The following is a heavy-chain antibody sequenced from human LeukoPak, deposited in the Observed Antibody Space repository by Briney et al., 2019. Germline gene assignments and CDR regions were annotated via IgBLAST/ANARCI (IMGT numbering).Heavy chain of an antibody. CDR3: ARRTTGTGPFDY. J-gene: IGHJ4*02. V-gene: IGHV4-59*08. D-gene: IGHD1-1*01. CDR1: GVSISSTY. CDR2: IYYSGST. Sequence: PSETLSLICTVSGVSISSTYWSWIRQPPGKGLEWIGYIYYSGSTNYNPSLKSRVTISLDTSKNHFSLNLSSVTAADTAVDYCARRTTGTGPFDYWGQGTLVTVSS.